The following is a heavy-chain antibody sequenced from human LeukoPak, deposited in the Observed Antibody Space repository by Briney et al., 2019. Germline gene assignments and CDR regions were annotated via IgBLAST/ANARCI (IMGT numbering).Heavy chain of an antibody. Sequence: ASVKVSCKASGGTFSSYAISWVRQAPGQGLEWMGGIIPIFGTANYAQKFQGRVTITADESTSTAYMELSSLRSEDTVVYYCARDGGSGYGFDYWGQGTLVTVSS. CDR2: IIPIFGTA. J-gene: IGHJ4*02. V-gene: IGHV1-69*13. CDR1: GGTFSSYA. CDR3: ARDGGSGYGFDY. D-gene: IGHD3-22*01.